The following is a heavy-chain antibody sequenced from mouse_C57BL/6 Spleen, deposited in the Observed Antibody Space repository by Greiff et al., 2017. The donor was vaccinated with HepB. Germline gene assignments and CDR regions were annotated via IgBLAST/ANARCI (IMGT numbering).Heavy chain of an antibody. CDR1: GYTFTSYT. J-gene: IGHJ4*01. CDR2: INPSSGYT. CDR3: ARSGYYGNYLYYAMDY. V-gene: IGHV1-4*01. Sequence: VKLVESGAELARPGASVKMSCKASGYTFTSYTMHWVKQRPGQGLEWIGYINPSSGYTKYNQKFKDKATLTADKSSSTAYMQLSSLTSEDSAVYYCARSGYYGNYLYYAMDYWGQGTSVTVSS. D-gene: IGHD2-1*01.